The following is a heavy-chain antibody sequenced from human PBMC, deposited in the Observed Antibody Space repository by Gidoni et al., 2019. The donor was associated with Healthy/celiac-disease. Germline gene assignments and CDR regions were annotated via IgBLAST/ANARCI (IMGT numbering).Heavy chain of an antibody. V-gene: IGHV3-9*01. CDR2: IIWNSGSI. CDR1: GFTFDDYA. Sequence: EVQLVESGGGLVQPGRSLRLSCAASGFTFDDYAMHWVRQAPGKGLEWVSGIIWNSGSIGYADSVKGRFTISRDNAKNSLYLQMNSLRAEDTALYYCAKGARPQAVAGAFFDYWGQGTLVTVSS. CDR3: AKGARPQAVAGAFFDY. J-gene: IGHJ4*02. D-gene: IGHD6-19*01.